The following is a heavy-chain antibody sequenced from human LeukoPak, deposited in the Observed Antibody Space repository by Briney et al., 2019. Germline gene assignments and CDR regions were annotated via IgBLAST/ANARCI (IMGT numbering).Heavy chain of an antibody. CDR2: IYYSGST. J-gene: IGHJ4*02. CDR3: ARVGGRGYSSFSGIFDY. Sequence: KSSETLSLTCTVSGGSISSYYWSRIRQPPGKGLEWIGYIYYSGSTNYNPSLKSRVTISVDTSKNQFSLKLSSVTAADTAVYYCARVGGRGYSSFSGIFDYWGQGTLVTVSS. V-gene: IGHV4-59*01. CDR1: GGSISSYY. D-gene: IGHD5-18*01.